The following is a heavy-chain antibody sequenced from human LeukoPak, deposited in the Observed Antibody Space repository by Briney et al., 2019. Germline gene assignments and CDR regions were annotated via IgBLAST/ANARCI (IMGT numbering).Heavy chain of an antibody. Sequence: GGSLRLSCAASGFTFSSYSMNWVRQAPGKGLVWVSRINTDGSYTGYADSVKGRFTISRDNAKNTVYLQMNSLRAEDTAVYYCAMATIAARTIDDWGQGTLVTVSS. V-gene: IGHV3-74*01. CDR3: AMATIAARTIDD. CDR1: GFTFSSYS. D-gene: IGHD5-24*01. CDR2: INTDGSYT. J-gene: IGHJ4*02.